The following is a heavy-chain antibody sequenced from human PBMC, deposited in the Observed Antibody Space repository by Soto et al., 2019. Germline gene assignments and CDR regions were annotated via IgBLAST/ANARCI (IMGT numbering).Heavy chain of an antibody. J-gene: IGHJ1*01. CDR2: ISGSGGSK. D-gene: IGHD1-7*01. Sequence: WLSXRLSCSSSVFTFINYCIILFRHAPGKGLEWVSVISGSGGSKYYADSVKGRFTLSRDNSKNTVYLQMNSLRAEDTAVYYCEKDSNVGVPLLRELQEWGKGTLVKVSS. CDR1: VFTFINYC. CDR3: EKDSNVGVPLLRELQE. V-gene: IGHV3-23*01.